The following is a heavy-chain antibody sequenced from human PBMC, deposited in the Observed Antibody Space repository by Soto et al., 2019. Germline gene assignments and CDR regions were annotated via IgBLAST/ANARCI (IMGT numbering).Heavy chain of an antibody. CDR3: ARSTYCTNGVCDPHLQH. V-gene: IGHV1-18*01. CDR1: GCTVTSYG. D-gene: IGHD2-8*01. Sequence: GSVKVSCKVSGCTVTSYGISWVRPAPGQGLEWMGWISAYNGNTNYAQKLQGRVTMTTDTSTSTAYIALRSLRSDDTAVYYCARSTYCTNGVCDPHLQHWGQGTLVTISS. CDR2: ISAYNGNT. J-gene: IGHJ1*01.